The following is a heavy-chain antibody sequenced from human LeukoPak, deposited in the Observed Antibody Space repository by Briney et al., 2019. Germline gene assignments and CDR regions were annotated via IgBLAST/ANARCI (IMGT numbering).Heavy chain of an antibody. D-gene: IGHD6-6*01. CDR2: INWNGGST. CDR3: ARVKQLVNYYYYYMDV. Sequence: GGSLRLSCAASGFTFDDYGMSWVRQAPGKGLEWVSGINWNGGSTGYADSVKGRFTISRDNAKNSLYLQMNSLRAEDTALYYCARVKQLVNYYYYYMDVWGKGTTVTVSS. V-gene: IGHV3-20*04. CDR1: GFTFDDYG. J-gene: IGHJ6*03.